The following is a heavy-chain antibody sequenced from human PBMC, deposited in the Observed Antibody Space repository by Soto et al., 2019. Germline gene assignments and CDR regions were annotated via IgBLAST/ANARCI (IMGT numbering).Heavy chain of an antibody. CDR3: TTDRTFYIDSSGFLRCRFHS. CDR2: LTSKVDGGTA. V-gene: IGHV3-15*01. CDR1: GFTFTDAW. J-gene: IGHJ5*01. D-gene: IGHD3-22*01. Sequence: VQLVESGGGLAKPGESLRLSCAASGFTFTDAWMSWVRQAPGKGLEWVGRLTSKVDGGTAEYAPPVRGRFAISTDASRDTFYLQMNSLKADDTSVYYCTTDRTFYIDSSGFLRCRFHSWGQGTLVTVSS.